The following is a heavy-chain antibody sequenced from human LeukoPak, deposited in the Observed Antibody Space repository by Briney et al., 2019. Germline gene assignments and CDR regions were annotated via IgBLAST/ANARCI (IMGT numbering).Heavy chain of an antibody. D-gene: IGHD3-3*01. J-gene: IGHJ2*01. CDR3: ARHVLSGYLNYWYFDL. Sequence: ASETLSLTRTVSGGSISSSNYYWGWIRQPPGKGLEWIGSIYYSGSTYYNPSLKSRVTISVDTSKNQFSLKLSSVTAADTAVYYCARHVLSGYLNYWYFDLWGRGTLVTVSS. CDR1: GGSISSSNYY. CDR2: IYYSGST. V-gene: IGHV4-39*01.